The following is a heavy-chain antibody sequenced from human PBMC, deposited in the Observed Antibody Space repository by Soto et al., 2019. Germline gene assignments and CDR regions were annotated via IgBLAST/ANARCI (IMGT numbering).Heavy chain of an antibody. J-gene: IGHJ4*02. CDR1: GFTFSSYW. V-gene: IGHV3-7*01. Sequence: PGGSLRLSCAASGFTFSSYWMSWVRQAPGKGLEWVANIKQDGSEKYYVDSVKGRFTISRDNAKNSLYLQMNSLRAEDTAVYYCARTQYQLLLSEASAFDYWGQGTLVTVSS. D-gene: IGHD2-2*01. CDR3: ARTQYQLLLSEASAFDY. CDR2: IKQDGSEK.